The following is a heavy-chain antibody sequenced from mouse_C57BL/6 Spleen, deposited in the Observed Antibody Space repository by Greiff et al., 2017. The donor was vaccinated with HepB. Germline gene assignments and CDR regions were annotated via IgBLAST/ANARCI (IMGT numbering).Heavy chain of an antibody. CDR2: IWTGGST. CDR3: ARNFDGSSLYYFDY. CDR1: GFSLTSYA. Sequence: VKLVESGPGLVAPSQSLSITCTVSGFSLTSYAISWVRQPPGKGLEWLGVIWTGGSTNYHSALKSRLSISKDNSKIQVFLKMNSLQTDDTARYYCARNFDGSSLYYFDYWGQGTTLTVSS. V-gene: IGHV2-9-1*01. D-gene: IGHD1-1*01. J-gene: IGHJ2*01.